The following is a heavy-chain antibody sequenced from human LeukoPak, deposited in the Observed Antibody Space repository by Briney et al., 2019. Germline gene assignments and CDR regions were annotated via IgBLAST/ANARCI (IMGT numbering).Heavy chain of an antibody. CDR3: AREYYGSGSNYRDAFDI. J-gene: IGHJ3*02. Sequence: PSETLSLTCTVSGGSISSGSYYWSWIRQPAGKGLEWIGRIYTSGSTNYNPSLKSRVTISVDTSENQISLKLDSVTAADAAVYYCAREYYGSGSNYRDAFDIWGHGTVVTVSS. V-gene: IGHV4-61*02. CDR1: GGSISSGSYY. D-gene: IGHD3-10*01. CDR2: IYTSGST.